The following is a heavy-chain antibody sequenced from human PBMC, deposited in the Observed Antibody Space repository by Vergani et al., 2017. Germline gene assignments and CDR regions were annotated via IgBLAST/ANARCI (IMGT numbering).Heavy chain of an antibody. CDR2: IYPGDSDT. D-gene: IGHD3-9*01. Sequence: EVQLVLSGAEVKKPGESLKISCKGSGYSFTSYWIGWVRQMPGKGLEWMGFIYPGDSDTRYSPSFQGQVTISADKSISTAYLQCSSLKSSDTAMYYCARHQHPYYYILTGYYWGYSGMDVWGQ. V-gene: IGHV5-51*01. CDR3: ARHQHPYYYILTGYYWGYSGMDV. CDR1: GYSFTSYW. J-gene: IGHJ6*02.